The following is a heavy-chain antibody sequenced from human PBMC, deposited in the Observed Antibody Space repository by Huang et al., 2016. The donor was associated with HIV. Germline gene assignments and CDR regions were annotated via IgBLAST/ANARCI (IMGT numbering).Heavy chain of an antibody. D-gene: IGHD6-19*01. Sequence: QLQLQESGPGLVKPSETLSLTCTVSGGSISTSGYYWGWIRQPPGKGLEWIGSIYYSGSTSYNPSLKRRVTISVDTSKGQFSLKLSSVTAADTAVYYCARQDTSGWYADPYYFDYWGQGTLVTVSS. V-gene: IGHV4-39*01. CDR3: ARQDTSGWYADPYYFDY. CDR2: IYYSGST. J-gene: IGHJ4*02. CDR1: GGSISTSGYY.